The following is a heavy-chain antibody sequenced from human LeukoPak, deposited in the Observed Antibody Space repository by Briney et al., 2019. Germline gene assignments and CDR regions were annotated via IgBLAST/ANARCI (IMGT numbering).Heavy chain of an antibody. CDR1: GYTFASYD. Sequence: ASVKVSCKASGYTFASYDINWVRQATGQGLEWMGWMNPNSGNTGNTHKLQGRVTMNRNTYINTAYMELSSQRSNETAVYYCARGGYSSSAGDYWGQGTLVTVSS. J-gene: IGHJ4*02. CDR3: ARGGYSSSAGDY. CDR2: MNPNSGNT. D-gene: IGHD6-6*01. V-gene: IGHV1-8*01.